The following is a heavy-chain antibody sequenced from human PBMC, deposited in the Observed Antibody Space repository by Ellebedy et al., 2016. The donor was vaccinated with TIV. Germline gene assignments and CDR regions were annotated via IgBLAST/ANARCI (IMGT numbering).Heavy chain of an antibody. CDR2: IIPIFGTA. J-gene: IGHJ6*02. D-gene: IGHD5-12*01. CDR3: ARGAAVATIRLYYYYGMDV. Sequence: ASVKVSCXASGGTFSSYAISWVRQAPGQGLEWMGGIIPIFGTANYAQKFQGRVTITADESTSTAYMELSSLRSEDTAVYYCARGAAVATIRLYYYYGMDVWGRGTTVTVSS. V-gene: IGHV1-69*13. CDR1: GGTFSSYA.